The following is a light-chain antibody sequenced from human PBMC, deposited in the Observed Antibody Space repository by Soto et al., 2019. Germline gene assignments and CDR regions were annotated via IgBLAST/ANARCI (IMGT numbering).Light chain of an antibody. CDR1: QSVSRRY. J-gene: IGKJ4*01. V-gene: IGKV3D-20*02. CDR2: DVS. Sequence: EIVLTQSPATLSLSPGQRATLSCRASQSVSRRYLAWYQQKPGQAPILLIYDVSERASDIPDRFSGSGSGTDFTLTINRLVPEDVAVYYCQYQGSFGGGTKVEIE. CDR3: QYQGS.